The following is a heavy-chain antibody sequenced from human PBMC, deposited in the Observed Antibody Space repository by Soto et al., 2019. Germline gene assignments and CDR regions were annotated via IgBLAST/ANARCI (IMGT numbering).Heavy chain of an antibody. V-gene: IGHV3-23*01. CDR2: ISGSGGNT. CDR3: ANDWCPNWNDEDFHH. J-gene: IGHJ1*01. CDR1: GFTFRNFA. D-gene: IGHD1-20*01. Sequence: EVQLLESGGGLVQPGGSLRLSCAASGFTFRNFAMSWLRQAPGKGLEWVSDISGSGGNTYYADSMKGRFTISRDNSKNMLYLQMNSLRAADTAMYYCANDWCPNWNDEDFHHWGQGTLVTVSS.